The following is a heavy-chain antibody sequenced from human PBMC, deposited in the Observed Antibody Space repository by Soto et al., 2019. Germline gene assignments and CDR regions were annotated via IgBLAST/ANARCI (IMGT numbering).Heavy chain of an antibody. D-gene: IGHD2-15*01. CDR2: IIPIFGTA. V-gene: IGHV1-69*13. CDR1: GGTFSSYA. J-gene: IGHJ6*02. Sequence: SVKVSCKASGGTFSSYAISWVRQAPGQGLEWMGGIIPIFGTANYAQKFQGRVTITADESTSTAYMELSSLRSEDTAVYYCARSAFLYFDIVVVNGMDVWGQGTTVTVSS. CDR3: ARSAFLYFDIVVVNGMDV.